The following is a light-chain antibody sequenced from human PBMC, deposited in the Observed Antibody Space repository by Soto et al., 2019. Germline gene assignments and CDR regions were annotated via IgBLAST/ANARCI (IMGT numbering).Light chain of an antibody. Sequence: DIQMTQSPSSLSASVGDRVSITCRASQNINNYLNWYQQKPGEAPNLLIYTASTLQTGVPSRFSGSASGTSFTLTISSLQPEDFATYYCQQGYDIPLTFGQGTRLEVK. CDR3: QQGYDIPLT. CDR1: QNINNY. J-gene: IGKJ5*01. V-gene: IGKV1-39*01. CDR2: TAS.